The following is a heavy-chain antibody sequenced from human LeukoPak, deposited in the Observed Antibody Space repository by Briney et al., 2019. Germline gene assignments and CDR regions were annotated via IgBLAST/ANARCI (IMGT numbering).Heavy chain of an antibody. CDR1: GFTVSSNY. J-gene: IGHJ4*02. CDR3: ARAPEWLIFDY. Sequence: PGGSLRLSCAASGFTVSSNYMSWVRQAPGKGLEWVSVIYSGGSTYYADSVKGRFTISRHNSKHTLYLQMNSLRAEDTAVYYCARAPEWLIFDYWGQGTLVTVSS. V-gene: IGHV3-53*04. D-gene: IGHD6-19*01. CDR2: IYSGGST.